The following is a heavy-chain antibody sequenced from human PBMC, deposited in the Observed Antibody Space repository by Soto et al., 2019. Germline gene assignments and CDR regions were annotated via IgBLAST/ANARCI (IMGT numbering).Heavy chain of an antibody. Sequence: SETLSLTCTVSGGSISSYYWSWIRQPPGKGLEWIGYIYYSGSTNYNPSLKSRVTISVDTSKNQFSLKLSSVTAADTAVYYCARRGHRYYDILTGSLDWFDPWGQGTLVTVSS. D-gene: IGHD3-9*01. CDR1: GGSISSYY. J-gene: IGHJ5*02. V-gene: IGHV4-59*01. CDR3: ARRGHRYYDILTGSLDWFDP. CDR2: IYYSGST.